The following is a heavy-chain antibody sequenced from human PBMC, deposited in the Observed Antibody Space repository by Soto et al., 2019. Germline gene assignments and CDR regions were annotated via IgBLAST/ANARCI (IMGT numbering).Heavy chain of an antibody. Sequence: SETLSLTCAVVGDSLRGQSWNWIRQSPGKGLGWIGELDQSGGTNYNPSLKSRAIISDDTSKNQFSLTLTSVTAADTAVYYCAREDGYGWSGESLDVWGQGTTVTVSS. D-gene: IGHD6-19*01. V-gene: IGHV4-34*01. CDR3: AREDGYGWSGESLDV. CDR2: LDQSGGT. J-gene: IGHJ6*02. CDR1: GDSLRGQS.